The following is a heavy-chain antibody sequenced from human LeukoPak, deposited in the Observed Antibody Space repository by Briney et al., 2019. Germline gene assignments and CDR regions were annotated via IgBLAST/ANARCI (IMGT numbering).Heavy chain of an antibody. D-gene: IGHD5-18*01. V-gene: IGHV4-39*01. CDR2: IYRSGTT. CDR3: ARHDNYGPCDS. Sequence: PSETLSLTCTVSGGSITSSSYYWAWIRQPPGKGLEWIGRIYRSGTTFYNPSLKSRVTISVDTSENQFSLSLSSVTASDTAVYFCARHDNYGPCDSWGQGTLVTVSS. CDR1: GGSITSSSYY. J-gene: IGHJ4*02.